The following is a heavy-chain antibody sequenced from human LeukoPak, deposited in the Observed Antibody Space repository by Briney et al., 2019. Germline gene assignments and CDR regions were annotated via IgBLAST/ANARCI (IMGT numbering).Heavy chain of an antibody. D-gene: IGHD4-17*01. Sequence: GASVKVSCKASGYSFAGYGISWVRQAPGQGLEWIGWISTYSGNTNYAHNLQGRITVTTETSTSTAYMEQRSLRSDDTAVYYCARERTYGPEEWGQGTLVTVSS. J-gene: IGHJ4*02. CDR2: ISTYSGNT. V-gene: IGHV1-18*01. CDR3: ARERTYGPEE. CDR1: GYSFAGYG.